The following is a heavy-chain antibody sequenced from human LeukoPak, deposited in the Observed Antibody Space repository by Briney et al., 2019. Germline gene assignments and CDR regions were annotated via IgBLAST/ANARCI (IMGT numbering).Heavy chain of an antibody. CDR3: AKDGTTQTTNYFYAMDV. CDR2: IQDGSDK. V-gene: IGHV3-7*01. CDR1: GFTFSSYC. Sequence: GGSLRLSCVASGFTFSSYCMSWVRQAPGKGLEWVANIQDGSDKYYVDSVKGRFTISRDDAKNSLYLQMNSLRAEDTATYYCAKDGTTQTTNYFYAMDVWGQGTTVTVSS. J-gene: IGHJ6*02. D-gene: IGHD1-7*01.